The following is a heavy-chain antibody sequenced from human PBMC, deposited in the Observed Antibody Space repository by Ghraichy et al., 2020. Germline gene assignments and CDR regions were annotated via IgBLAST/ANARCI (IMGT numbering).Heavy chain of an antibody. J-gene: IGHJ4*02. CDR2: IKQDGSEI. V-gene: IGHV3-7*01. D-gene: IGHD3-10*02. CDR1: GFTFSDYW. CDR3: ARDVRWFDY. Sequence: GGSLRLSCVASGFTFSDYWMTLVRQAPGKGLAWVGDIKQDGSEIKYVDSVRGRFTISRDNARNSVYLQMNSLRADDTGVYYCARDVRWFDYWGQGTLVGVSS.